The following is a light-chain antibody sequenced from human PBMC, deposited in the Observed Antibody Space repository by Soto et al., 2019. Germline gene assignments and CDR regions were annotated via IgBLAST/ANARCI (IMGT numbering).Light chain of an antibody. CDR3: QQYVISVT. CDR1: QSISGNY. CDR2: GAS. V-gene: IGKV3-20*01. Sequence: EIVLTHSPGTRSLSPVEISTLSCRASQSISGNYLAWYQQKPGQAPRLLIYGASSRATGIPERFSGSGSGTDFTLTIGRLEPQDSAMYYCQQYVISVTFGQGTRLEI. J-gene: IGKJ5*01.